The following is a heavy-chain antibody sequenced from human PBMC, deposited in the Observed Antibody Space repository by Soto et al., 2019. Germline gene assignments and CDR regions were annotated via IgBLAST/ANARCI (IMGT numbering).Heavy chain of an antibody. CDR2: INEDAGET. CDR3: ASTRGY. V-gene: IGHV3-7*05. CDR1: GFTFTGSG. J-gene: IGHJ4*02. Sequence: EVQVVESGGGLAQPGGSLRLSCSVPGFTFTGSGLRWVRQAPGKGLEWVATINEDAGETYDLDSVRGRFTVSRDSAKNSMLLQMNSLRVEDTDVYYCASTRGYWGQGTLVTVSS. D-gene: IGHD3-3*01.